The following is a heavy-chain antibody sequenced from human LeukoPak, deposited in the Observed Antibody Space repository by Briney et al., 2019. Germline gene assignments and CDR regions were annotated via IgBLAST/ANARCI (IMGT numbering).Heavy chain of an antibody. V-gene: IGHV3-30*04. D-gene: IGHD2-2*01. CDR1: GFTFSSYA. CDR2: ISYDGSNK. J-gene: IGHJ4*02. Sequence: PGSSLRLSCAASGFTFSSYAMHWVRQAPGKGLEWVAVISYDGSNKYYADSVKGRFTISRDNSKNTLYLQMNSLRAEDTAVYYCAREYCSSTSCHYYFDYWGQGTLVTVSS. CDR3: AREYCSSTSCHYYFDY.